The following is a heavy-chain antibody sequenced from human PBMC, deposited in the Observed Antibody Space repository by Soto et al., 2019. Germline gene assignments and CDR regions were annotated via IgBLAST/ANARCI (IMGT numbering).Heavy chain of an antibody. CDR2: IIPIFGTA. D-gene: IGHD3-10*01. CDR3: ARVPYYYGSGSYYPLDY. Sequence: QVQLVQSGAEVKKPGSSVKVSCKASGGTFSSYAISWVRQAPGQGLEWMGGIIPIFGTANYAQKFQGRVTITADKSTSTAYMELSSLRSEDTAVYYCARVPYYYGSGSYYPLDYWGQGTLVTVSS. CDR1: GGTFSSYA. J-gene: IGHJ4*02. V-gene: IGHV1-69*06.